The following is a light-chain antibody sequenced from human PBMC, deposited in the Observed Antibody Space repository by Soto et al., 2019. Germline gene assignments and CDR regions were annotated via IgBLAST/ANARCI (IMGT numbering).Light chain of an antibody. CDR1: SSDVGGYNY. CDR2: DVS. CDR3: CSYAGSYTYV. V-gene: IGLV2-11*01. J-gene: IGLJ7*01. Sequence: QSVLTQPRSVSGSPGQSVTISCTGTSSDVGGYNYVSWYQQHPGKAPKLMIHDVSKRPSGVPDRFSGSKSGNTASLTISGLQAEDEADYYCCSYAGSYTYVFGTGTQLTVL.